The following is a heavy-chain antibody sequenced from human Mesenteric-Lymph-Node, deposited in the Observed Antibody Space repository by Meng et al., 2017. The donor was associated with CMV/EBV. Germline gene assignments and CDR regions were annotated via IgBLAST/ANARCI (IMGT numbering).Heavy chain of an antibody. V-gene: IGHV4-61*08. D-gene: IGHD2/OR15-2a*01. CDR1: GVSVTSGAYH. CDR3: AKSRSSTPGIVDD. CDR2: IYGTGIT. Sequence: QVPLQESGPGLVKPSETLSLTCIVSGVSVTSGAYHWSWIRQSPGKGPEWIGYIYGTGITIYNPSLKSRVTILLETSKNQFSLKLNSVTTADTAVYYCAKSRSSTPGIVDDWGQGTLVTVSS. J-gene: IGHJ4*02.